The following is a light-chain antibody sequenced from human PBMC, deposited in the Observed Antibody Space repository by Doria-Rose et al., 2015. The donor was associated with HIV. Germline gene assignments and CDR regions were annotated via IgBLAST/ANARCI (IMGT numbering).Light chain of an antibody. Sequence: DLRVTQSPSSLSASLGDIVTITCRASQTVSTYLNWFQQEPGKAPKLLIYAASRLQSGVPSRFSGSGSGTDFTLTISGLQPGGFATYYCQQTYSSPPWTFGQGTKVEMK. J-gene: IGKJ1*01. CDR2: AAS. CDR1: QTVSTY. V-gene: IGKV1-39*01. CDR3: QQTYSSPPWT.